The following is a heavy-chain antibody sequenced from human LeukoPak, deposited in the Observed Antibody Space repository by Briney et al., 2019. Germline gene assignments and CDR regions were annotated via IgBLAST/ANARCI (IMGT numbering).Heavy chain of an antibody. CDR2: IRYDGVNK. Sequence: PGRSLRLSCAASGFTFSSYAMHWVRQVPGKGLEWVAFIRYDGVNKDYADSVKGRFTISRDNSKNTLYLQMNSLRAEDTAVYYCARDRQLIPLDYWGQGTLVTVSA. CDR3: ARDRQLIPLDY. CDR1: GFTFSSYA. J-gene: IGHJ4*02. D-gene: IGHD2-2*02. V-gene: IGHV3-30*04.